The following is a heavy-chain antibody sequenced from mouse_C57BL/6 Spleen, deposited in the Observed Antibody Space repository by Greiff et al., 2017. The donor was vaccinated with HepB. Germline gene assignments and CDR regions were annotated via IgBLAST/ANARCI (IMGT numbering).Heavy chain of an antibody. CDR3: AREEAYYGTSYYFDY. V-gene: IGHV1-82*01. D-gene: IGHD1-1*01. CDR2: IYPGDGDT. J-gene: IGHJ2*01. CDR1: GYAFSSSW. Sequence: VQLQQSGPELVKPGASVKISCKASGYAFSSSWMNWVKQRPGKGLEWIGRIYPGDGDTNYNGKFKGKATLTADKSSSTAYMQLSSLTSEDSAVYFGAREEAYYGTSYYFDYWGQGTTLTVSS.